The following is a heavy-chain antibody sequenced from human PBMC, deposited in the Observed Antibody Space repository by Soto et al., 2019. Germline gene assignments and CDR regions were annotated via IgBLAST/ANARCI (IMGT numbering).Heavy chain of an antibody. Sequence: PGGSLRLSCAASGFTFSSYGMHWVRQAPGKGLEWVAVIWYDGSNKYYADSVKGRFTISRDNSKNTLYLQMNSLRAEDTAVYYCARDHQYYYGSGSYYNATVLMSLWFYYYYGMDVWGQGTTVTVSS. CDR3: ARDHQYYYGSGSYYNATVLMSLWFYYYYGMDV. CDR2: IWYDGSNK. D-gene: IGHD3-10*01. V-gene: IGHV3-33*01. J-gene: IGHJ6*02. CDR1: GFTFSSYG.